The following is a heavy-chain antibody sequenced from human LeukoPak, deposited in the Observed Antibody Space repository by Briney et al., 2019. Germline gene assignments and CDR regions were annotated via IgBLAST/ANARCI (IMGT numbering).Heavy chain of an antibody. CDR1: GYTFTGYY. D-gene: IGHD2-2*01. Sequence: GASVKVSCKASGYTFTGYYMHWVRQAPGQGLEWMGWINPNSGGTNYAQKFQGRVTMTRDTSISTAYMELSRLRSDDTAVYYCARGHIVVVPAATHNWFDPWGQGTLVTVSS. V-gene: IGHV1-2*02. J-gene: IGHJ5*02. CDR3: ARGHIVVVPAATHNWFDP. CDR2: INPNSGGT.